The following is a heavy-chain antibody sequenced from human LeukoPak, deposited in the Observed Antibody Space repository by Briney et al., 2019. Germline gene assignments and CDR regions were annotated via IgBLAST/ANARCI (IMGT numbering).Heavy chain of an antibody. CDR2: IHYSGST. CDR1: GGSFSGYY. CDR3: ARDVEMATVGSYFYAMDV. J-gene: IGHJ6*02. V-gene: IGHV4-34*01. D-gene: IGHD5-24*01. Sequence: SETLSLTCAVYGGSFSGYYWSWIRQPPGKGLEWIGEIHYSGSTNYNPSLKSRVTISVDTSKNQFSLRLSSVTAADTAVYYCARDVEMATVGSYFYAMDVWGQGTTVTVSS.